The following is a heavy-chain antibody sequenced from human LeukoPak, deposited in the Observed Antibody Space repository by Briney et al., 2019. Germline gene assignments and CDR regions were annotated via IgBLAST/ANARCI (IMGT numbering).Heavy chain of an antibody. Sequence: SETLSLTCTVSGGSISSYYWSWIRQPPGKGLEWIGYIYYSGSTNYNPSLKSRVTISVDTSKNQFSLKLSSVTAADTAVYYCARGFDDYGECALDYWGQGTLDTVSS. CDR3: ARGFDDYGECALDY. CDR1: GGSISSYY. J-gene: IGHJ4*02. V-gene: IGHV4-59*01. D-gene: IGHD4-17*01. CDR2: IYYSGST.